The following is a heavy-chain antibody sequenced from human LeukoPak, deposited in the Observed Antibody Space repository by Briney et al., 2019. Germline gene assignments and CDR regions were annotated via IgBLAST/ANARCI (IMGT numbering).Heavy chain of an antibody. CDR1: GFTFSNYA. V-gene: IGHV3-23*01. D-gene: IGHD3-22*01. CDR2: ISGSGDST. J-gene: IGHJ4*02. CDR3: ARGDSSGYYPLWY. Sequence: QPGGSLRLSCAASGFTFSNYAMRWVRQAPGKGLEWVSGISGSGDSTYYADSVKGRFTISRDNSKNTLYLQMNSLRAEDTAVYYCARGDSSGYYPLWYWGQGTLVTVSS.